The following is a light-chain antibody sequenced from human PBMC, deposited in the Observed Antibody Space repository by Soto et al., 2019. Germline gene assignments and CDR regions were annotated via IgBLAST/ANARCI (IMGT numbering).Light chain of an antibody. Sequence: QSVVTQPASVSGSPGQSITISCTGTGSDVGGYDYVSWYQQYPGKAPKLIIYEVSNRPSGVSNRFSGSKSGNTASLSISGLRAEDEADYYCSSFRSSSTLPYVFGTGTKV. CDR3: SSFRSSSTLPYV. CDR2: EVS. CDR1: GSDVGGYDY. J-gene: IGLJ1*01. V-gene: IGLV2-14*01.